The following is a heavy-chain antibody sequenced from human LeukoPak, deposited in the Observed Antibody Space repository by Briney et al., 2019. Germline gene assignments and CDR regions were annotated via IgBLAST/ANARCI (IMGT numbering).Heavy chain of an antibody. CDR1: GFTFSSYA. J-gene: IGHJ4*02. CDR3: AKDHARWLRHTYFDY. V-gene: IGHV3-23*01. CDR2: ISGSGGST. Sequence: GGSLRLSCAASGFTFSSYAMSWVRQAPGKGLEWVSAISGSGGSTYYADSVKGRFTISRDNSKNTLYLQMNSLRAEDTAVYYCAKDHARWLRHTYFDYWGQGTLVTVSS. D-gene: IGHD5-24*01.